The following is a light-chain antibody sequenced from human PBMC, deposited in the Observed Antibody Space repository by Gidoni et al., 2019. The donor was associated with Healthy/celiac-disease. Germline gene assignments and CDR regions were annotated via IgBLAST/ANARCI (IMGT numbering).Light chain of an antibody. Sequence: SYVLTQPPPVSVAPGQTARITWGGNHTGSKSVHWEPQKPGQAPVPVVYDDSDRPSGNPARFSGSNSGNTATLTISRVEAGDEADYYCQVWDSSSDHPVFGGGTKLTVL. CDR3: QVWDSSSDHPV. CDR1: HTGSKS. J-gene: IGLJ2*01. CDR2: DDS. V-gene: IGLV3-21*02.